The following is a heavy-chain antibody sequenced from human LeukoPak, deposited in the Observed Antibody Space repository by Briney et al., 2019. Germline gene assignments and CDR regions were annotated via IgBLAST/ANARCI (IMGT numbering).Heavy chain of an antibody. CDR2: ISYDGSNK. Sequence: GGSLRLSCAASGFTFSRYGMQWVRQAPGKGLEWVAIISYDGSNKFYADSVKGRFTISRDDSKNTLYLQMNSLRAEDTAVYYCSRSPWDYWGQGTLVTVSS. CDR1: GFTFSRYG. CDR3: SRSPWDY. V-gene: IGHV3-30*03. J-gene: IGHJ4*02.